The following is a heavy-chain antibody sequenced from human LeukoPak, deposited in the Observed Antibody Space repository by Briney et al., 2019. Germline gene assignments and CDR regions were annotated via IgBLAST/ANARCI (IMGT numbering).Heavy chain of an antibody. Sequence: SETLSLTCTVSGGSISRGGYYWSWIRQHPGKGLEWIGYIYYSGSTYYNPSLKSRVTISVDTSKNQFSLKLSSVTAADTAVYYCARGSGGYCSSTSCYTGYYYYYYMDVWGKGTTVTVSS. D-gene: IGHD2-2*02. J-gene: IGHJ6*03. CDR3: ARGSGGYCSSTSCYTGYYYYYYMDV. V-gene: IGHV4-31*03. CDR1: GGSISRGGYY. CDR2: IYYSGST.